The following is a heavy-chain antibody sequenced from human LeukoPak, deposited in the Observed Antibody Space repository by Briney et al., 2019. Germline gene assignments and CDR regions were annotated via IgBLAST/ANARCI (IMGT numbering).Heavy chain of an antibody. Sequence: ASVKVSCKASGYTFTSYDINWVRQATGQGLEWMGWMNPNSGNTGYAQKFQGRVTITRDTSASTAYMELSNLRSEDTAVYYCATSYGDYFNWFDPWGQGTLVTVSS. CDR2: MNPNSGNT. CDR3: ATSYGDYFNWFDP. D-gene: IGHD4-17*01. J-gene: IGHJ5*02. CDR1: GYTFTSYD. V-gene: IGHV1-8*01.